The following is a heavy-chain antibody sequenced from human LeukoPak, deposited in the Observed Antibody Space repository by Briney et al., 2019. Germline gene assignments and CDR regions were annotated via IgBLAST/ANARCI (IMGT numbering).Heavy chain of an antibody. CDR2: ISWNSGSI. Sequence: GGSLRLSCAASGFTFDDYAMHWVRQAPGKGLEWVSGISWNSGSIGYADSVKGRFTISRDNAKNSLYLQMNSLRAEDTAVYYCAKDPDQGPPGAFDIWGQGTMVTVSS. J-gene: IGHJ3*02. CDR1: GFTFDDYA. CDR3: AKDPDQGPPGAFDI. V-gene: IGHV3-9*01. D-gene: IGHD2-2*01.